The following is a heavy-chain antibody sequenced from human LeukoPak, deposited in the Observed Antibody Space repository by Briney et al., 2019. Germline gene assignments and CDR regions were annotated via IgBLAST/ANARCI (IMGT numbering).Heavy chain of an antibody. V-gene: IGHV3-53*01. CDR1: GFTVSSNY. Sequence: GGSLRLSCAASGFTVSSNYMSWVRQPPGKGLEWVSIIYSGGSTYYADSVKGRFTISRDNSKNTLYLQMNSLRAEDTAVYYCERWGIYGSGSYYNVVYFDYWGQGTLVTVSS. J-gene: IGHJ4*02. CDR3: ERWGIYGSGSYYNVVYFDY. D-gene: IGHD3-10*01. CDR2: IYSGGST.